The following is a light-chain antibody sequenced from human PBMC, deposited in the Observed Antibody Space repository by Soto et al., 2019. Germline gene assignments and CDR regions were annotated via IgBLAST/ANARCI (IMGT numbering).Light chain of an antibody. CDR1: SSNIGAGYD. Sequence: QSVLTQPPSVSGAPGQGVTISCTGSSSNIGAGYDVHWYQHLPGTAPKLLIYGNTNRPSGVPDRFSDSKSGTSAPLAITGLQAEDEADYYCQSYDSSLSGYVFGTGTKVTVL. J-gene: IGLJ1*01. V-gene: IGLV1-40*01. CDR2: GNT. CDR3: QSYDSSLSGYV.